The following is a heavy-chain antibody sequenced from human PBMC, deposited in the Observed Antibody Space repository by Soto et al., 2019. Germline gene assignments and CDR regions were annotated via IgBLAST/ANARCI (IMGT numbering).Heavy chain of an antibody. V-gene: IGHV1-69*13. Sequence: SVKVSCKASAGTLSSYAISWVRQAPGQGLEWMGGIIPIFGTANYAQKFQGRVTITADESTSTAYMELSSLRSEDTAVYYCARQPVMYSSSWPEYYFDYWGQGTLVTVSS. CDR1: AGTLSSYA. J-gene: IGHJ4*02. D-gene: IGHD6-13*01. CDR3: ARQPVMYSSSWPEYYFDY. CDR2: IIPIFGTA.